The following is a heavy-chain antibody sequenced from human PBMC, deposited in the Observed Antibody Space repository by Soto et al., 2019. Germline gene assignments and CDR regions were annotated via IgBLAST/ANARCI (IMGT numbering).Heavy chain of an antibody. CDR1: AFSLSTGGVG. J-gene: IGHJ6*01. CDR2: IYWDDDN. D-gene: IGHD2-21*02. Sequence: QITLKASGPSLVKPTQTLTLTCTFSAFSLSTGGVGVGWIRQPPGKALEWLALIYWDDDNRYSPSLRSRLTITKYTSKNQVSLTLTNMDPLDTATYYCIQSRCVGDCLQSYASYYYYGIDVWGQGTTVTVSS. CDR3: IQSRCVGDCLQSYASYYYYGIDV. V-gene: IGHV2-5*02.